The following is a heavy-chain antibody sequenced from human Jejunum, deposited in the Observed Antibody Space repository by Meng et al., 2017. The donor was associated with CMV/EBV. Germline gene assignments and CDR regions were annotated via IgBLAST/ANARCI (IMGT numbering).Heavy chain of an antibody. CDR2: IDTDGKT. CDR1: GFTVSSHY. J-gene: IGHJ4*02. Sequence: EGQLGESGGGLIQPGGSLRLSCAASGFTVSSHYMSWVRQAPGKGLEWVSVIDTDGKTYYADSVKGRFAISRDNSKNTLYLQMSSLRVEDTAVYSCADIGVGDQGFWGQGTLVTVSS. D-gene: IGHD3-3*01. V-gene: IGHV3-53*01. CDR3: ADIGVGDQGF.